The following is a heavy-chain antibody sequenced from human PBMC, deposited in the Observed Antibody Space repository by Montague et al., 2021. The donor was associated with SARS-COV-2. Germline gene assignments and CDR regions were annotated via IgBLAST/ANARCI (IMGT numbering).Heavy chain of an antibody. CDR2: INHRGST. CDR3: ARGTGPSSISLFGVIISGTVFAI. D-gene: IGHD3-3*01. J-gene: IGHJ3*02. V-gene: IGHV4-34*01. CDR1: GGSFSGYY. Sequence: SETLSLTCAVYGGSFSGYYWSWIRQPPGKGLEWIGEINHRGSTNYSPSLKSRVIISVDTPKNQFSLKLSSVTAADTAVYYCARGTGPSSISLFGVIISGTVFAIGGQGTMVPVSS.